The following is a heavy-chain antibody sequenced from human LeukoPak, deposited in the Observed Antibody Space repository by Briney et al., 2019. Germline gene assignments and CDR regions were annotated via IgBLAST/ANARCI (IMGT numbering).Heavy chain of an antibody. J-gene: IGHJ4*02. CDR3: ARLKRGYSGYDFDY. Sequence: GRSLRLSCAASGFTFSSYWMSWVRQAPGKGLGRVANIKQDGSEKYYVDSVKGRFTISRDNAKNSLYLQMNSLRAEDTAVYYCARLKRGYSGYDFDYWGQGTLVTVSS. D-gene: IGHD5-12*01. V-gene: IGHV3-7*01. CDR1: GFTFSSYW. CDR2: IKQDGSEK.